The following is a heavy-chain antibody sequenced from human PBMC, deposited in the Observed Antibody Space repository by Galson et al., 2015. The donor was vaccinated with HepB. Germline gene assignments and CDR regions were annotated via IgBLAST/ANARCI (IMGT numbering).Heavy chain of an antibody. CDR1: GYSFTSYW. CDR3: ASGNAPKIDYGGNLDDWFDP. Sequence: QSGAEVKKPGESLRISCKGSGYSFTSYWISWVRQMPGKGLEWMGRIDPSDSYTNYSPSFQGHVTISADKSISTAYLQWSSLKASDTAMYYCASGNAPKIDYGGNLDDWFDPWGQGTLVTVSS. CDR2: IDPSDSYT. J-gene: IGHJ5*02. D-gene: IGHD4-23*01. V-gene: IGHV5-10-1*01.